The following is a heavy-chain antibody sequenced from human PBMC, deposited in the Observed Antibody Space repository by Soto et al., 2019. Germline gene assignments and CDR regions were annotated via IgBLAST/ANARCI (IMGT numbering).Heavy chain of an antibody. D-gene: IGHD6-6*01. Sequence: EVQLLESGGGLVQPGGSPRLSCAASGFTFSSYAMSWVRQAPGKGLEWVSGISDSGGSTYYADSVKGRFTISRDNSRNTLYLQMNSLRGEDTAVYYCAKARSSSSNYYYYYGMDVWGQGTTVTVSS. CDR1: GFTFSSYA. CDR2: ISDSGGST. V-gene: IGHV3-23*01. J-gene: IGHJ6*02. CDR3: AKARSSSSNYYYYYGMDV.